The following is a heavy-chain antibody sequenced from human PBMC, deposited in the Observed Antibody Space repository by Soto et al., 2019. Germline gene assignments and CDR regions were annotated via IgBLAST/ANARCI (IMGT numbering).Heavy chain of an antibody. CDR3: ARRYDYVWGSYGMDV. CDR2: IIPIFGTA. Sequence: AVKVSCKASGGTFSSYAISWVRQAPGQGLEWMGGIIPIFGTANYAQKFQGRVTITADESTSTAYMELSSLRSEDTAVYYCARRYDYVWGSYGMDVWGQGTTVTVSS. V-gene: IGHV1-69*13. J-gene: IGHJ6*02. CDR1: GGTFSSYA. D-gene: IGHD3-16*01.